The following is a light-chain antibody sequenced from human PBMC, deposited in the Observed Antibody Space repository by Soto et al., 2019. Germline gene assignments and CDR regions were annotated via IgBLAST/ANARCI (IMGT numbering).Light chain of an antibody. CDR2: LGS. V-gene: IGKV2-28*01. CDR3: MKALQTPWT. J-gene: IGKJ1*01. Sequence: DIVMTQSPFSLPVTPGEPASISCRSSKSLLHSNGYNYLDWYLQKPGQSPQLLIYLGSNRASGVPDRCSGSGSGTDFTLKISRVEAEDVGVYYCMKALQTPWTFGQGTKVEIK. CDR1: KSLLHSNGYNY.